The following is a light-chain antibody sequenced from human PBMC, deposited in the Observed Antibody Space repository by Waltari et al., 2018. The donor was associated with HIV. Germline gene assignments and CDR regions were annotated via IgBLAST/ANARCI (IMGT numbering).Light chain of an antibody. Sequence: NFMLTQPHSVSESPGKTVTISCTRSSGSIASNYIQWFQQRPGRTHTPVISADTQRPSGVPDRFSGSIDTSSNSASLTISGLQTEDEADYYCQSYDRHSWVFGGGTKLTVL. CDR3: QSYDRHSWV. J-gene: IGLJ3*02. CDR2: ADT. CDR1: SGSIASNY. V-gene: IGLV6-57*01.